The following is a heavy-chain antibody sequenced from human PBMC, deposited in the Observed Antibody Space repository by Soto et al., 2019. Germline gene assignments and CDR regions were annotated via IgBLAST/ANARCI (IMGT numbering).Heavy chain of an antibody. CDR3: ARDEGAAMGFQY. Sequence: QVQLVQSGAEVKEPGASVRLSCKASGYTFTDSYIHWVRQAPGQGLEWMGVINPVGGSTTYIQKFLGRVTLTRDMSTTTVHMVLSALRSDDTATYYCARDEGAAMGFQYWGQGTPVNVFS. D-gene: IGHD5-18*01. J-gene: IGHJ4*02. CDR1: GYTFTDSY. CDR2: INPVGGST. V-gene: IGHV1-46*01.